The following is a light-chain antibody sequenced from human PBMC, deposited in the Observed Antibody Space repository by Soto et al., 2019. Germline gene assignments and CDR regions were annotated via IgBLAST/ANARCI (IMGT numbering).Light chain of an antibody. Sequence: DIQMTQSPSTLSASVGDRVTITCRASQSISDSLAWYQQKPGKAPKLLIYEASNLKSGVPSRFSGSGSGTEYTLNLSSLQPDAFASYYCQQYNGYWTFGQGTKVEIK. CDR2: EAS. V-gene: IGKV1-5*03. J-gene: IGKJ1*01. CDR1: QSISDS. CDR3: QQYNGYWT.